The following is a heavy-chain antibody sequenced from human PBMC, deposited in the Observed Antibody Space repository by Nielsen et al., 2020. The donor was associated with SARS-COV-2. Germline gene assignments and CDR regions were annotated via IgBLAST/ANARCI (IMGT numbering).Heavy chain of an antibody. D-gene: IGHD3-10*01. CDR1: GYTFTSYY. CDR2: INPSGGST. CDR3: ARGGSGSYYNSDAFDI. J-gene: IGHJ3*02. V-gene: IGHV1-46*01. Sequence: ASVKVSCKASGYTFTSYYMHWVRQAPGQGLEWMGIINPSGGSTSYAQKFQGRVTMTRDTSTSTVYMELSSLRSEDTAVYYCARGGSGSYYNSDAFDIWGQGTMVTVSS.